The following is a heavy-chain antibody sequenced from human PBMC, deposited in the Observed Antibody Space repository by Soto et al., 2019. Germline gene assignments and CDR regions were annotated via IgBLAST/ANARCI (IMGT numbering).Heavy chain of an antibody. CDR2: IYWDDDK. J-gene: IGHJ6*02. V-gene: IGHV2-5*02. CDR3: IQSRCGGDCLQSYASYYYYGMDV. D-gene: IGHD2-21*02. Sequence: QITLKESGPTLVKPTQTLTLTCTFSAFSLSTGGVGVGWIRQPPGKALEWLALIYWDDDKRYSPSLRSRLTITKDTSKNXAXLXTXXMDPVDTATYYCIQSRCGGDCLQSYASYYYYGMDVWGQGTTVTVSS. CDR1: AFSLSTGGVG.